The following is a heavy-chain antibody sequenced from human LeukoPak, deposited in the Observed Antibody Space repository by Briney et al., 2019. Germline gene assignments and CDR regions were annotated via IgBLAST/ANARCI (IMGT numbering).Heavy chain of an antibody. D-gene: IGHD2-21*01. CDR2: IIPIFGTA. Sequence: SVKVSCKASGGTFSSYAISCVRQAPGQGLEWMGGIIPIFGTANYAQKFQGRVTITADESTSTAYMELSSLRSEDTAVYYCARDLGAAYCGGDCLDYWGQGTLVTVSS. V-gene: IGHV1-69*13. CDR3: ARDLGAAYCGGDCLDY. CDR1: GGTFSSYA. J-gene: IGHJ4*02.